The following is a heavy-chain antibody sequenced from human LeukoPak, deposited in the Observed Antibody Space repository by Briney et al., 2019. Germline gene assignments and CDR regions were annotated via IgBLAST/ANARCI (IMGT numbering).Heavy chain of an antibody. D-gene: IGHD4-17*01. Sequence: GGSLRLSCAASGFTFSSYAMTWVRQAPGKGLEWVSAISGSGGSTYYADSVKGRFTISRDNSKNTLYLQMNRLRAEDTAVYYGAKRPSDYCDSGSDWGQGTLVTVSS. CDR3: AKRPSDYCDSGSD. J-gene: IGHJ4*02. CDR1: GFTFSSYA. V-gene: IGHV3-23*01. CDR2: ISGSGGST.